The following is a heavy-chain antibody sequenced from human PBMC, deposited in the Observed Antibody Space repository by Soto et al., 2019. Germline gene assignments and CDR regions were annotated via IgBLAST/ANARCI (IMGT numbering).Heavy chain of an antibody. V-gene: IGHV1-8*01. CDR3: GGGPGDQHRCGSSLFDP. J-gene: IGHJ5*02. CDR1: GYTFTSYD. CDR2: MNPNSGNS. D-gene: IGHD1-26*01. Sequence: QVQLVQSGAEVKKPGASVKVSCKTSGYTFTSYDVNWVRQATGQGLEWMGWMNPNSGNSGYAQKFQGRITNDKKHPKRTAYKGAGRLGSGGTAGFYWGGGPGDQHRCGSSLFDPWGQGTLVIVSS.